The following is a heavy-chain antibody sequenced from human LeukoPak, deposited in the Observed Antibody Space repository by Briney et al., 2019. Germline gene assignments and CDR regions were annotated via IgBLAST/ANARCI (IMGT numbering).Heavy chain of an antibody. CDR2: ISYDGSNK. D-gene: IGHD2-15*01. Sequence: GRSLRLSCAASGSTFSSYAMHWVRQAPGKGLEWGAVISYDGSNKYYADSVKGRFTISRDNSKNTLYLQMNSLRAEDTAVYYCAKDQVVVVAATSRDYYYYGMDVWGKGTTVTVSS. CDR3: AKDQVVVVAATSRDYYYYGMDV. CDR1: GSTFSSYA. V-gene: IGHV3-30*04. J-gene: IGHJ6*04.